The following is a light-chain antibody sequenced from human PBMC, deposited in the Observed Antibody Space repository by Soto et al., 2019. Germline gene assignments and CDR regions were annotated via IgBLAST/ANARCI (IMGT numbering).Light chain of an antibody. CDR3: CSYAGSSPYV. J-gene: IGLJ1*01. CDR2: EVS. CDR1: SSDVGSYNL. V-gene: IGLV2-23*02. Sequence: QSVLTQPASVSGSPGQSITISCTGTSSDVGSYNLVSWYQQHPGKAPKLMIYEVSKRPSGVSNRFSGSKSGNTASLTISGLQAEDEADYYCCSYAGSSPYVFGTGTSSPS.